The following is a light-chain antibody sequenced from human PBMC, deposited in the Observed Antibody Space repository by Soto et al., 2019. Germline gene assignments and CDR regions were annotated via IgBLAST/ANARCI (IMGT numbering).Light chain of an antibody. V-gene: IGKV1-12*01. Sequence: DIQMTQSPSSVSASVGDRLTITCRARRDISNSLAWYQQTPGKAPKLLLRGASSLHRGVPSRFSGGGAGTDFTLTISSLQTEDFATYYCQQPSSFPRTFGQGTKVDVK. CDR1: RDISNS. J-gene: IGKJ1*01. CDR3: QQPSSFPRT. CDR2: GAS.